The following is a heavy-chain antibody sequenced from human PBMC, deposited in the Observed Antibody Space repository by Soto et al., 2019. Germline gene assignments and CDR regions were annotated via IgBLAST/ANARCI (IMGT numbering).Heavy chain of an antibody. J-gene: IGHJ4*02. Sequence: HPGGSLRLSCGASGFTFSSYGIHWVRQAPGKGLEWVAVISYDGSNKYYADSVKGRFTISRDNSKNTLYLQMNSLRAEDTAVYYCAKDRSLVRGPMPYWGQGTLVTVSS. V-gene: IGHV3-30*18. CDR2: ISYDGSNK. D-gene: IGHD3-10*01. CDR1: GFTFSSYG. CDR3: AKDRSLVRGPMPY.